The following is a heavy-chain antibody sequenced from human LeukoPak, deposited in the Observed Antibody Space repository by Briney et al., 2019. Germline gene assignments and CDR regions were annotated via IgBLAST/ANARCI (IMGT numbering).Heavy chain of an antibody. CDR2: ILYDGSNK. CDR1: GFTFSSYA. J-gene: IGHJ4*02. Sequence: PGRSLSLFCAPSGFTFSSYAMHWVRQAPGKGLECVAVILYDGSNKYYADSVKGRFTISRDNAKNTLYLQMNSQRAEDTAVYDCARDKRYYYGSGSYLDYWGQGTLVTVSS. V-gene: IGHV3-30-3*01. CDR3: ARDKRYYYGSGSYLDY. D-gene: IGHD3-10*01.